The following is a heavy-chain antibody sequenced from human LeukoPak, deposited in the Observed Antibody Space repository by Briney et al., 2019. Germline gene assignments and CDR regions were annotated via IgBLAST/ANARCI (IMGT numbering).Heavy chain of an antibody. Sequence: PSETLSLTCAVYGGSFSGYYWSWIRQPPGKGLEWIGEINHSGSTNYNPSLKSRVTISVDTSKNQFSLKLSSVTAADTAVYYCARGILVRGKGWFDPWGQGTLVTVSS. V-gene: IGHV4-34*01. CDR1: GGSFSGYY. J-gene: IGHJ5*02. D-gene: IGHD3-10*01. CDR3: ARGILVRGKGWFDP. CDR2: INHSGST.